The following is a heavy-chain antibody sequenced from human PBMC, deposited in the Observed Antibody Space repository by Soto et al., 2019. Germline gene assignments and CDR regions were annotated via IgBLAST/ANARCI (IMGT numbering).Heavy chain of an antibody. D-gene: IGHD2-8*01. CDR3: ASVPGYCTNLSCRAPSYDYFAMDV. CDR2: TSYDGSNK. CDR1: GFTVRSST. V-gene: IGHV3-30-3*01. Sequence: SMKLGCAASGFTVRSSTVSWVRQAPGKGLEWVAVTSYDGSNKFYADSVKGLFTISRDNSKNTLFLQMNILRGEDTAVYYCASVPGYCTNLSCRAPSYDYFAMDVWGQGTTVTVSS. J-gene: IGHJ6*02.